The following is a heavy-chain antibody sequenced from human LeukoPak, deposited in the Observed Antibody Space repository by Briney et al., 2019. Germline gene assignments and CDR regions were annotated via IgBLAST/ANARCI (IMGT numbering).Heavy chain of an antibody. V-gene: IGHV3-15*01. CDR3: ITIIGL. CDR2: IKTKADGGTA. Sequence: GGSLRLSCTTSGFTFSKAWMSWVRQAPGKGLEWVGRIKTKADGGTADYPAPMKDRFTISRDDSRNTLYLQINSLKTEDTAVYYCITIIGLWGQGTLVSVSS. J-gene: IGHJ4*02. D-gene: IGHD2/OR15-2a*01. CDR1: GFTFSKAW.